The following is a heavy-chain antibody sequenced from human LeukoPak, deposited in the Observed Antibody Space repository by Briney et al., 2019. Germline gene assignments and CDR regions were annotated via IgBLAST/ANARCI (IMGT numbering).Heavy chain of an antibody. J-gene: IGHJ4*02. CDR1: GFTFSSHW. D-gene: IGHD5-18*01. CDR2: IREDGSEK. Sequence: GGFLRRSCAASGFTFSSHWMSWVRQVAGKGLERVANIREDGSEKYYVDSVKGRFTISRDNAKNSLFLQRNSLRAEDTAVYYCARDSRYSRGVGDFDYWGQGTLVIVSS. V-gene: IGHV3-7*03. CDR3: ARDSRYSRGVGDFDY.